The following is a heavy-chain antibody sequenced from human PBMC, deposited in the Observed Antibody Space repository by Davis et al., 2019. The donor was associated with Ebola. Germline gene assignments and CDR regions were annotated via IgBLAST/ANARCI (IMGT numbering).Heavy chain of an antibody. CDR2: FDPEDGET. CDR1: GGTFSSYA. CDR3: ATIYYDILTGRGNWFDP. Sequence: AASVKVSCKASGGTFSSYAISWVRQAPGQGLEWMGGFDPEDGETIYAQKFQGRVTMTADTSTDTAYMELSSLRSEDTAVYYCATIYYDILTGRGNWFDPWGQGTLVTVSS. D-gene: IGHD3-9*01. J-gene: IGHJ5*02. V-gene: IGHV1-24*01.